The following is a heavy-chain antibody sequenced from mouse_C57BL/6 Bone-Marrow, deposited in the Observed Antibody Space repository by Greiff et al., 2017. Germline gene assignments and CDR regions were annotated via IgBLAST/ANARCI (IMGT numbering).Heavy chain of an antibody. D-gene: IGHD2-14*01. Sequence: EVQLQESGAELVRPGASVKLSCTASGFNIKDDYMHWVKQRPEQGLEWIGWIDPENGDTEYASKFQGKATITADTSSNTAYLQLSSLTSEDTAVYYCTAYETWFAYWGQGTLVTVSA. CDR3: TAYETWFAY. V-gene: IGHV14-4*01. J-gene: IGHJ3*01. CDR1: GFNIKDDY. CDR2: IDPENGDT.